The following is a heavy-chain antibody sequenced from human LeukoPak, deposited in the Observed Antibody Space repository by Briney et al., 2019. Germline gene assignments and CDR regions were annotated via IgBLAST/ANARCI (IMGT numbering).Heavy chain of an antibody. V-gene: IGHV3-64*01. J-gene: IGHJ6*03. CDR2: ISSNGGST. CDR3: ARRGSYYYYMDV. CDR1: GFTFGSYA. Sequence: PGGSLRLSCAASGFTFGSYAMHWVRQAPGKGLEYVSAISSNGGSTYYANSVKGRFTISRDNSKNTLYLQMGSLRAEDMAVYYCARRGSYYYYMDVWGKGTTVTVSS. D-gene: IGHD2-15*01.